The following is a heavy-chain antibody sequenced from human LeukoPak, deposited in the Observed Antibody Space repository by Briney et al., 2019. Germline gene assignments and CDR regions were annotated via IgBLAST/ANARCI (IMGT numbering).Heavy chain of an antibody. D-gene: IGHD3-22*01. V-gene: IGHV3-49*04. J-gene: IGHJ6*02. CDR1: GFTFGDYA. CDR2: IRSKAYGGTT. Sequence: GGSLRLSCTASGFTFGDYAMSWVRQAPGKGLEWVGFIRSKAYGGTTEYAASVKGRFTISRDDSKSIAYLQMNSLKTEDTAVYYCTREPPMIVVVRPYYYYYGMDVWGQGTTVTVSS. CDR3: TREPPMIVVVRPYYYYYGMDV.